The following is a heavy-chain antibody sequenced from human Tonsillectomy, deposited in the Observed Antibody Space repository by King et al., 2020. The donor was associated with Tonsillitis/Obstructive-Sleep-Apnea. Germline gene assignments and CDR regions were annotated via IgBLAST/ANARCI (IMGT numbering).Heavy chain of an antibody. CDR2: ISVYSGKT. CDR1: GYNFNGYS. CDR3: AREGDRDAVLRYSFEDY. J-gene: IGHJ4*02. D-gene: IGHD3-9*01. V-gene: IGHV1-18*01. Sequence: VQLVESGAEVKKPGASVKVSCKASGYNFNGYSISWVRQAPGQGLEWMGWISVYSGKTKYAQRFQGRVTLTTDTSASTAYMEVTCLRSDDTAVYYCAREGDRDAVLRYSFEDYWGQGTLVTVSS.